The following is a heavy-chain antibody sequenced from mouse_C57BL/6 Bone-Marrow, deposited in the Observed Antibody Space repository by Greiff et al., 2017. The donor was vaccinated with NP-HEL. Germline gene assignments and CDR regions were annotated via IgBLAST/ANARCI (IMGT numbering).Heavy chain of an antibody. D-gene: IGHD2-4*01. V-gene: IGHV5-16*01. J-gene: IGHJ4*01. Sequence: EVKLVESEGGLVQPGSSMKLSCTASGFTFSDYSMAWVRQVPEKGLEWVANINYDGSSTYYLDSLKSRFFISRDNAKNILYLQMSSLKSEDTATYYCAREGGLRRRTYAMDYWGQGTSVTVSS. CDR2: INYDGSST. CDR1: GFTFSDYS. CDR3: AREGGLRRRTYAMDY.